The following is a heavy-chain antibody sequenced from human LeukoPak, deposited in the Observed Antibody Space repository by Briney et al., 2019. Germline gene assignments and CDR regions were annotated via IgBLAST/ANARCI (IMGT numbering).Heavy chain of an antibody. Sequence: SETLSLTCAVYGGSFSGYYWSWIRQPTGKGLEWIGYIYYSGSTNYNPSLRSRVTISVDTSKNQFSLKLSSVTAADTAVYYCARHPRRYFDWLTYAFDIWGQGTMVTVSS. D-gene: IGHD3-9*01. CDR1: GGSFSGYY. J-gene: IGHJ3*02. CDR3: ARHPRRYFDWLTYAFDI. CDR2: IYYSGST. V-gene: IGHV4-59*08.